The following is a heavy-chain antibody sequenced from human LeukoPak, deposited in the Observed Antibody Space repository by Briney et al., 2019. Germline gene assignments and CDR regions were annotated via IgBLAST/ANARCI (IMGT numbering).Heavy chain of an antibody. J-gene: IGHJ5*02. Sequence: GGSLRLSCAASGFTFDDYGMSWVRQAPGKGLEWVSGINWNGDSTGYADSVKGRFTISRDNAKNSLYLQMNSLRAEDTALYYCARALYGSGSYIGNWFDPWGQGTLVTVSP. CDR1: GFTFDDYG. V-gene: IGHV3-20*04. CDR2: INWNGDST. D-gene: IGHD3-10*01. CDR3: ARALYGSGSYIGNWFDP.